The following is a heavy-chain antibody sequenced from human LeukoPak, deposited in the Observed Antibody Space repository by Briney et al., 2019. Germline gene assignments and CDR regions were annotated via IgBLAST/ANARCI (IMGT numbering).Heavy chain of an antibody. D-gene: IGHD2-2*03. CDR3: ARGMDFYYYVMDV. CDR1: GFTFSNYA. J-gene: IGHJ6*02. CDR2: ISHDGSNK. Sequence: GGSLRLSCAASGFTFSNYAMHWVRQAPGKGLEWVAVISHDGSNKYYADSVKGRLTISRDNSKNTLYLQMNTLRAEDTAVYYCARGMDFYYYVMDVWGQGTTVTVSS. V-gene: IGHV3-30-3*01.